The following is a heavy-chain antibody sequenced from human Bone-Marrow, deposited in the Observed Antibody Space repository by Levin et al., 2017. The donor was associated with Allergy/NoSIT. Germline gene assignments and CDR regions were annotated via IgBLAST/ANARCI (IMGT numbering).Heavy chain of an antibody. Sequence: LSLTCAASGFTFSSSSMNWVRQAPGKGLEWVSSISSSSSYIYYADSVKGRFTISRDNAKNSLYLQMNSLRAEDTAVYYCARDLLGESGYWGQGTLVTVSS. CDR1: GFTFSSSS. D-gene: IGHD3-10*01. V-gene: IGHV3-21*01. J-gene: IGHJ4*02. CDR2: ISSSSSYI. CDR3: ARDLLGESGY.